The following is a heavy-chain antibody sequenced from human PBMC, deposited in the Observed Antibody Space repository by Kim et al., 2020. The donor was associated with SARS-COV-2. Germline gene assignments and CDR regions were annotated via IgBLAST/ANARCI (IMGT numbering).Heavy chain of an antibody. CDR3: AKLIVVDYTSWPQGWFDP. J-gene: IGHJ5*02. CDR1: GGSISSSSYY. D-gene: IGHD3-22*01. V-gene: IGHV4-39*01. CDR2: IYYSGRT. Sequence: SETLSLTCTVSGGSISSSSYYWGWIRQPPGKGLEWIGSIYYSGRTYYNPSLKSRVTISVDTSKNQFSLKLSSVTAADTAVYYCAKLIVVDYTSWPQGWFDPWGQGTLVTVSS.